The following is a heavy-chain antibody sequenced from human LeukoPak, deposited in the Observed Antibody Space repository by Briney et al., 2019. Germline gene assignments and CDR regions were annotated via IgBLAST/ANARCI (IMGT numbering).Heavy chain of an antibody. CDR1: GFTFSSHG. J-gene: IGHJ4*02. Sequence: GRSLRLSCAASGFTFSSHGMHWVRQAPGKGLQWVAVIYYDGSNEYYADSVKGRFTISRDNAKNSLYLQVNSLRAEDTAVYYCAREYCSSTICPRSFDYWGQGALVTVSS. D-gene: IGHD2-2*01. CDR2: IYYDGSNE. CDR3: AREYCSSTICPRSFDY. V-gene: IGHV3-30*12.